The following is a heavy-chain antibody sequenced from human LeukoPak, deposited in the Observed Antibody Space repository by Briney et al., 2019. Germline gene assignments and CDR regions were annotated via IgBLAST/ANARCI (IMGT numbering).Heavy chain of an antibody. Sequence: PSETLSLTCTVSGGSISSSSYYWGWIRQPPGKGLEWIGYFYYNGITNYSPSLKSRVSISVDTSKNQFSLRLSTVTAADTAIYYCARASGFSTPRVRTKPHWFDPWGQGTLVTVSS. CDR2: FYYNGIT. CDR1: GGSISSSSYY. CDR3: ARASGFSTPRVRTKPHWFDP. V-gene: IGHV4-61*05. D-gene: IGHD6-13*01. J-gene: IGHJ5*02.